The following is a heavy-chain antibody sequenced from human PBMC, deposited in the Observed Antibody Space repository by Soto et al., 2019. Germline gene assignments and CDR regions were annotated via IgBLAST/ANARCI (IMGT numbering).Heavy chain of an antibody. CDR1: GYTFTSYG. D-gene: IGHD5-18*01. CDR2: ISAYNGNT. J-gene: IGHJ4*02. Sequence: QVQLVQSGAEVKKPGASVKVSCKTSGYTFTSYGFSWVRQAPGQGLEWMGWISAYNGNTNYAQKLQGSVTMTTDTSTSTAYMELRSLRSDDSAVYSCAASLSYSCGRDYLGQGTLVTVSS. CDR3: AASLSYSCGRDY. V-gene: IGHV1-18*01.